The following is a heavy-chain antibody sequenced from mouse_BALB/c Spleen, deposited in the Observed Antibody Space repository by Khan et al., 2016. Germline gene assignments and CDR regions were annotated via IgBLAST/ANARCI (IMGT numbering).Heavy chain of an antibody. D-gene: IGHD2-2*01. J-gene: IGHJ2*01. V-gene: IGHV3-8*02. CDR1: GDSITSGY. CDR2: ISYSGST. CDR3: ATYNGYYFDY. Sequence: EVQLQESGPSLVKPSQTLSLTYSVTGDSITSGYWNWIRKFPGNKLEYMGYISYSGSTYYTPYLKSRFSITRDTSKNQFYLQLKSVTTEDTATYFCATYNGYYFDYWVHGTTLTVSS.